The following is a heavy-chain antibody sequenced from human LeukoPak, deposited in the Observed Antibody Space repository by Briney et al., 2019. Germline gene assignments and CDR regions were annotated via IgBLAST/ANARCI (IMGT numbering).Heavy chain of an antibody. CDR2: IYSGGST. CDR1: GFTFDDYG. Sequence: GGSLRLSCAASGFTFDDYGMSWVRQAPGKGLEWVSVIYSGGSTYYADSVKGRFTISRDNSKNTLYLQMNSLRAEDTAVYYCARGTYSSSWSFDYWGQGTLVTVSS. V-gene: IGHV3-53*01. CDR3: ARGTYSSSWSFDY. J-gene: IGHJ4*02. D-gene: IGHD6-13*01.